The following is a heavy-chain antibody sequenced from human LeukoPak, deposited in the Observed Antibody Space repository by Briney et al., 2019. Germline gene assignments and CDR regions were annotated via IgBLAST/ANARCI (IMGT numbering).Heavy chain of an antibody. V-gene: IGHV4-61*05. CDR3: ARAAFGSSYYHFDY. J-gene: IGHJ4*02. CDR1: GGSISSSSYY. D-gene: IGHD6-13*01. CDR2: IYYSGST. Sequence: ASETLSLTCTVSGGSISSSSYYWGWIRQPPGKGLEWIGYIYYSGSTNYNPSLKSRVIISLDTSKNQFSLRLSSVTAADTAVYYCARAAFGSSYYHFDYWGQGTLVTVSS.